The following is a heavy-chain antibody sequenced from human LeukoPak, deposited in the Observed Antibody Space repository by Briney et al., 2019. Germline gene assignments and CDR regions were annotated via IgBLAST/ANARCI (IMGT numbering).Heavy chain of an antibody. V-gene: IGHV3-48*03. Sequence: GGSLRLSCAASGFTFSSYEMNWVRQAPGKGLEWVSYISSSGSTIYYADSVKGRFTISRDNAKNSLYLQMSSLRAEDTAVCYCARERGYAAFDIWGQGTMVTVSS. CDR3: ARERGYAAFDI. D-gene: IGHD5-12*01. CDR2: ISSSGSTI. J-gene: IGHJ3*02. CDR1: GFTFSSYE.